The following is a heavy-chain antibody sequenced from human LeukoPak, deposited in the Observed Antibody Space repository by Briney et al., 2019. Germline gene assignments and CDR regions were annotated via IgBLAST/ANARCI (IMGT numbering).Heavy chain of an antibody. V-gene: IGHV1-18*01. CDR1: CYTFFNDA. CDR2: ISSYNGDT. J-gene: IGHJ5*02. D-gene: IGHD1-26*01. CDR3: ARDRVGITGNWFDP. Sequence: GASVKDSCKAACYTFFNDACSGLRQATGQRLEWRVWISSYNGDTNYAQNLQYRLNLTSAAAKGTVYIELRGLSSDDTAVYYCARDRVGITGNWFDPWGQGTLVTVSS.